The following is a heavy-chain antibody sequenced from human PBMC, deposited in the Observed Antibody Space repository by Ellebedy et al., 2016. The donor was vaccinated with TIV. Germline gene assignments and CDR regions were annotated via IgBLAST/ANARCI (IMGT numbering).Heavy chain of an antibody. V-gene: IGHV4-61*01. D-gene: IGHD1-26*01. CDR3: AGGSYSPYGMDV. CDR1: GDPVDSGTHY. Sequence: SETLSLTCTVSGDPVDSGTHYWHWIRQPPGKGLEWVGYIYYIGTTNYNPSLKSRLTLSEDKPKNQFSLKLSSVTAADTAVYFCAGGSYSPYGMDVWGHGTTVTVSS. J-gene: IGHJ6*02. CDR2: IYYIGTT.